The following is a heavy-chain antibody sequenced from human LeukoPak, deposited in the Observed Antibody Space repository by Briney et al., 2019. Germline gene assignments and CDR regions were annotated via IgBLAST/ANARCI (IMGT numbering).Heavy chain of an antibody. V-gene: IGHV4-59*08. CDR2: ISYSGST. Sequence: SETLSLTCSVSGGSLSDNYWSWIRQPPGKGLEWIGYISYSGSTNSNPSLKSRVTISVDTSKNQFSLKLSSVTAADTAVYYCARHGPTLRNYDFWSGYYYYFDYWGQGTLVTVSS. CDR3: ARHGPTLRNYDFWSGYYYYFDY. J-gene: IGHJ4*02. CDR1: GGSLSDNY. D-gene: IGHD3-3*01.